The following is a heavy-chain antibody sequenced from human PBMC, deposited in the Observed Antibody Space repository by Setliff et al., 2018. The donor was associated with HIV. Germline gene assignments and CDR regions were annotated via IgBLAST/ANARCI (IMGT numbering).Heavy chain of an antibody. CDR3: ARGGYSYGFGRHRAYFQY. CDR1: AGSISSSNYY. J-gene: IGHJ1*01. V-gene: IGHV4-39*07. Sequence: PSETLSLTCTVSAGSISSSNYYWGWIRQPSGKGLEWIGSIYYSYSSGSTYYNPSLKSRVTISVDTSKNQFSLKLRSVTAADTAVYYCARGGYSYGFGRHRAYFQYWGQGTQVTVSS. D-gene: IGHD5-18*01. CDR2: IYYSYSSGST.